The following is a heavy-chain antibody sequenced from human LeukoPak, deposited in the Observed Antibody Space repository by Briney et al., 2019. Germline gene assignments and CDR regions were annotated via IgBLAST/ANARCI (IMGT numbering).Heavy chain of an antibody. D-gene: IGHD2-2*01. Sequence: GESLKISFHGSGCSFTSYWIRLVRQMPGKGLEWMGIIYPGDSDTRYSPSFQGQVTISADKYISTAHLQPCSLKASDTAMYYCVRQAVPVAKYFQHWGQGTLVTVSS. CDR3: VRQAVPVAKYFQH. J-gene: IGHJ1*01. CDR1: GCSFTSYW. V-gene: IGHV5-51*01. CDR2: IYPGDSDT.